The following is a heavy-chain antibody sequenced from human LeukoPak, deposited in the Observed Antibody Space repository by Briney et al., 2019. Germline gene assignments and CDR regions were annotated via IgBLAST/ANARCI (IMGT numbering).Heavy chain of an antibody. CDR3: ARVCGSYNGGGLAFDI. CDR2: IYYSGST. D-gene: IGHD1-26*01. CDR1: GGSISSYY. J-gene: IGHJ3*02. V-gene: IGHV4-59*08. Sequence: SETLSLTCTVSGGSISSYYWSWIRQPPGKGLEWIGYIYYSGSTYYNPSLKSRVTISVDTSKNQFSLKLSSVTAADTAVYYCARVCGSYNGGGLAFDIWGQGTMVTVSS.